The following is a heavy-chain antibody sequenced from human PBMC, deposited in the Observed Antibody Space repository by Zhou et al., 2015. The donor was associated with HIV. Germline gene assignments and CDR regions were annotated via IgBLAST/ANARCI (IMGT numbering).Heavy chain of an antibody. V-gene: IGHV1-2*06. CDR2: INPSGGGT. J-gene: IGHJ4*02. CDR3: VHQFESGAKVGYDV. D-gene: IGHD1-26*01. Sequence: MQVVQSAAALREPGTSVRLSCETSTETEVTYFTHWVRQVPGEGPEWMGRINPSGGGTKYAKKFGDRMRLTLGTPITTSHMDLSHLRAGDTAIYYCVHQFESGAKVGYDVWGPGTLIIVS. CDR1: TETEVTYF.